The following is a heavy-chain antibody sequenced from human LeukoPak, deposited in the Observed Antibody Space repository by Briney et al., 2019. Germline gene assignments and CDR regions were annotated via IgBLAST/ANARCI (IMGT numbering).Heavy chain of an antibody. Sequence: PGGSLRLSCAASGFTFSSYAMSWVRRAPGKGLEWVSSISGSGGSTYYADSVKGRFTISRDNSKNTRSLQINSLRAEDTALYYCAKGTDYYDRRGHYYANFDYWGQGTLVTVSS. CDR1: GFTFSSYA. CDR3: AKGTDYYDRRGHYYANFDY. V-gene: IGHV3-23*01. D-gene: IGHD3-22*01. J-gene: IGHJ4*02. CDR2: ISGSGGST.